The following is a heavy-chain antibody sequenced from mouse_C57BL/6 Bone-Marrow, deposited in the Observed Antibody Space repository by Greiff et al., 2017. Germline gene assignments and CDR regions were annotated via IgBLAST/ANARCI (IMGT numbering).Heavy chain of an antibody. CDR3: ARDVLEYYAMDI. CDR2: ISDGGSYT. V-gene: IGHV5-4*03. CDR1: GFTFSSYA. Sequence: EVKLVESGGGLVKPGGSLKLSCEASGFTFSSYAMSWVRQTPEKRLEWVATISDGGSYTYYPDNVKGRVTISRDNAKNNLYLQMSHLKSKDTAMYYCARDVLEYYAMDICGQRTSVTVSS. J-gene: IGHJ4*01.